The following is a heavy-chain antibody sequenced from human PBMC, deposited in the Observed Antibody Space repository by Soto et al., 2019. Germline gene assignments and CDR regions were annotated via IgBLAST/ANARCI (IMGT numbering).Heavy chain of an antibody. CDR2: IYWDDDK. V-gene: IGHV2-5*02. J-gene: IGHJ4*02. Sequence: QITLKESGPTLVKPTQTLTLTCTLSGFSLSTSEVGVGWIRQPPGKALEWLALIYWDDDKRYSPYLKSRLTITKDNSKIQVVLTMTNMDPVDTATYYCAHRFDWYYFDYWGQGTLVTVSS. CDR1: GFSLSTSEVG. CDR3: AHRFDWYYFDY. D-gene: IGHD3-9*01.